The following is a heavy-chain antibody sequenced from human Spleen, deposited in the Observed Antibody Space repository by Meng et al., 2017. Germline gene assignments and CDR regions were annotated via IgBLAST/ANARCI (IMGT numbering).Heavy chain of an antibody. CDR1: GYTFTGYY. D-gene: IGHD3-9*01. CDR3: ARGNWFYFDY. V-gene: IGHV1-2*02. CDR2: VNPNTGAT. Sequence: VRLVQAGAGVKKPGASVKVSCKASGYTFTGYYMHWVRQAPGQGLEWMGWVNPNTGATNYAQSFQGRVTMSRDTSISTGYMDLSRLRSDDTAVYYCARGNWFYFDYWGQGTLVTVSS. J-gene: IGHJ4*02.